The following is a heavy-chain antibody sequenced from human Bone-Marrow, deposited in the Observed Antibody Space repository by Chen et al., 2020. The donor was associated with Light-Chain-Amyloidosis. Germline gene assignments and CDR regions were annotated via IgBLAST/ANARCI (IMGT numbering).Heavy chain of an antibody. CDR1: GDTFSRYT. CDR2: IIPIFGSP. V-gene: IGHV1-69*01. D-gene: IGHD3-10*01. Sequence: QVQLVQSGAEVKKPGSSVKLSCKFSGDTFSRYTIRWVRQAPGHGLEWMGEIIPIFGSPKDAQSFHGRITITADQSTSTVDMELRSLRSDDTAVYYCAGGRYGLGEGWFDPWGRGTPVTVSS. J-gene: IGHJ5*02. CDR3: AGGRYGLGEGWFDP.